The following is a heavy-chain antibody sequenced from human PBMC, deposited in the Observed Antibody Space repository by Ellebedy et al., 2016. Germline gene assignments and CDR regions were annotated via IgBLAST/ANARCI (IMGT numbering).Heavy chain of an antibody. CDR2: ISAYNDNI. D-gene: IGHD1-14*01. V-gene: IGHV1-18*04. CDR1: GYSFTSYG. CDR3: ARDSGRASHFRTCGDY. Sequence: ASVKVSCKASGYSFTSYGISWVRQAPGQGLEWMGWISAYNDNINYAQNLQGRVTMTIDTSTSTAYMELRSLISDDTAVYYCARDSGRASHFRTCGDYWGQGTLVTVSS. J-gene: IGHJ4*02.